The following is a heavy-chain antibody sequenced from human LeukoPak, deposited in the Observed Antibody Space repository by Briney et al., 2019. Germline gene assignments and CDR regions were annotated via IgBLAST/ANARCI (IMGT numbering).Heavy chain of an antibody. CDR2: IYYSGST. D-gene: IGHD6-13*01. J-gene: IGHJ5*02. CDR3: ARDRDDDPNSSWYRSGLNWFDP. CDR1: GGSISSYY. Sequence: SETLSLTCTVSGGSISSYYWSWIRQPPGKGLEWVGYIYYSGSTNYNPSLKSRVTISVDTSKKQFSLKLSSVTAADTAVYYCARDRDDDPNSSWYRSGLNWFDPWGQGTLVTVSS. V-gene: IGHV4-59*12.